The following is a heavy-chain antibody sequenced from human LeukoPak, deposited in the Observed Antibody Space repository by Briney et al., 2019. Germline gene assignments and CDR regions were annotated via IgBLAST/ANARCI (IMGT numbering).Heavy chain of an antibody. CDR3: ARDYRPYSSSWYYDY. CDR1: GGSISSGGYH. D-gene: IGHD6-13*01. J-gene: IGHJ4*02. V-gene: IGHV4-31*03. Sequence: SQTLSLTCTVSGGSISSGGYHWSWIRQHPGKGLEWIGNIYYSGSTYYNPSLKSRVTISLDTSKNQFSLKLSSVTAADTAVYYCARDYRPYSSSWYYDYWGQGTLVTVSS. CDR2: IYYSGST.